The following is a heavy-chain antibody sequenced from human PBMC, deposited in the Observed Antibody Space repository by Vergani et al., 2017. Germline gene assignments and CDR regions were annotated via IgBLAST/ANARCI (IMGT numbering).Heavy chain of an antibody. CDR1: GGSISSGSYY. D-gene: IGHD4-23*01. V-gene: IGHV4-61*02. J-gene: IGHJ6*03. Sequence: QVQLQESGPGLVKPSQTLSLTCTVSGGSISSGSYYWSWIRQPAGKGLEWIGRIYTSGSTNYNPSLKSRVTISVDTSKNQFSLKLSSVTAADTAVYYCARVGGNRKQVYYYYMDVWGKGTTVTVSS. CDR2: IYTSGST. CDR3: ARVGGNRKQVYYYYMDV.